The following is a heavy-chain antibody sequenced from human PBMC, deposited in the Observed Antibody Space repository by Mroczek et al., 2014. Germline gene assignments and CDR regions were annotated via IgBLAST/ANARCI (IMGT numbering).Heavy chain of an antibody. Sequence: QVQLQESGPGLVKPSETLSLTCTVSGGSISSSSYYWGWIRQPPGKGLEWIGSIYYSGSTYYNPSLKSRVTISVDTSKNQFSLKLSSVTAADTAVYYCATTPNRTSCYRQRRGQGTLVHRLL. CDR2: IYYSGST. CDR3: ATTPNRTSCYRQR. J-gene: IGHJ4*02. CDR1: GGSISSSSYY. D-gene: IGHD2-2*02. V-gene: IGHV4-39*01.